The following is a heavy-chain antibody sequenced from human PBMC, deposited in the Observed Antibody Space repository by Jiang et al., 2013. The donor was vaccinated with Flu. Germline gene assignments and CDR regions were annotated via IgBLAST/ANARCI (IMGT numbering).Heavy chain of an antibody. V-gene: IGHV3-74*03. D-gene: IGHD1-7*01. CDR3: VRANWNSAGGWFDP. J-gene: IGHJ5*02. CDR2: SNTDGSIT. Sequence: LVWVARSNTDGSITTHADSVKGRFTISRDNARNTLYLQMNSLRVEDTAVYYCVRANWNSAGGWFDPWGQGNLVTVSS.